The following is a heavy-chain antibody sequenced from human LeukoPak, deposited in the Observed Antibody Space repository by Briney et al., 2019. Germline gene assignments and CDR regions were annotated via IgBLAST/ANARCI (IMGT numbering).Heavy chain of an antibody. V-gene: IGHV3-13*01. Sequence: GGSLRLSCAASGFTFSSYDMHWVRQVTGKGLEWVSAIATAGDTYYPGSVKGRFTISRENAKNSLYLQMNSLRAGDTAVYYCARAKGLYYDSSGYYAIDAFDIWGQGTTVTVSS. CDR2: IATAGDT. CDR3: ARAKGLYYDSSGYYAIDAFDI. J-gene: IGHJ3*02. D-gene: IGHD3-22*01. CDR1: GFTFSSYD.